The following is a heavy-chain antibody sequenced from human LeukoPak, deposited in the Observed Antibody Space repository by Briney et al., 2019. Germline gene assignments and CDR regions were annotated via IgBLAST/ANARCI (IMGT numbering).Heavy chain of an antibody. V-gene: IGHV1-69*04. CDR2: IIPTLGMA. Sequence: ASVKVSCKASGGTFSSNAISWVRQAPGQGLEWMARIIPTLGMANYAQKFQGRVTITADKSTSTAYMELSSLRSEDTAVYYCARGHSGYDLAFDYWGQGTLVTVSS. D-gene: IGHD5-12*01. CDR1: GGTFSSNA. CDR3: ARGHSGYDLAFDY. J-gene: IGHJ4*01.